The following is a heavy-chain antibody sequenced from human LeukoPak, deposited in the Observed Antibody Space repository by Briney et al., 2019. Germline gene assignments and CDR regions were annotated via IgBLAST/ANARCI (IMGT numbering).Heavy chain of an antibody. CDR1: GFTVSSNY. D-gene: IGHD3-22*01. CDR2: IKQDRSEK. CDR3: ARLRRNSDKSGFYYYYDY. J-gene: IGHJ4*02. Sequence: GGSLRLSCAASGFTVSSNYMSWVRQAPGKGLEWVAHIKQDRSEKYYVDSVKGRFTISRDNAKNSLYLQMNSLRAEDTGVYYCARLRRNSDKSGFYYYYDYWGQGTLVTVSS. V-gene: IGHV3-7*01.